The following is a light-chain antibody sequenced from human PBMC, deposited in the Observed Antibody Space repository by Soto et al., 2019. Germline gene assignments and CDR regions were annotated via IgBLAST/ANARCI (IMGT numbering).Light chain of an antibody. CDR2: DAS. CDR1: QSISSW. J-gene: IGKJ1*01. Sequence: DIQMTHSPSTLSASVGDRVTITCRASQSISSWLAWYQQKPGKAPKLLIYDASSLESGVPSRFSGSGSGTEFTLTISSLQPDDFATYYCQQYNSYPTFGQGTKVDIK. CDR3: QQYNSYPT. V-gene: IGKV1-5*01.